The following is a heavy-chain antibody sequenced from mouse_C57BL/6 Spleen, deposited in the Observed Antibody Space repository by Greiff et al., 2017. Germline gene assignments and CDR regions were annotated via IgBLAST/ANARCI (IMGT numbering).Heavy chain of an antibody. Sequence: QVQLQQPGAELVMPGASVKLSCKASGYTFTSYWMHWVKQRPGQGLEWIGEIDPSDSYTNYNQKFKGKSTLTVDKSSSTAYMQLSSLTSEDSAVYYCARGEDYDVDYWGQGTTLTVSS. CDR1: GYTFTSYW. J-gene: IGHJ2*01. V-gene: IGHV1-69*01. CDR2: IDPSDSYT. D-gene: IGHD2-4*01. CDR3: ARGEDYDVDY.